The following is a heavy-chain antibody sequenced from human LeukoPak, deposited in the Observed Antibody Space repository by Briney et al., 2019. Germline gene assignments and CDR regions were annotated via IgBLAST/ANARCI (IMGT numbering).Heavy chain of an antibody. CDR2: INPNSGGT. CDR3: ARGYCSGGSCQSVYYFDY. Sequence: ASVKVSCKASGYTFTGYYMHWVRQAPGQGLEWMGWINPNSGGTNYAQKFQGRVTMTRDTSISTAYMELSRLRSDDTAVYYCARGYCSGGSCQSVYYFDYWGQGTLVTVSS. D-gene: IGHD2-15*01. V-gene: IGHV1-2*02. CDR1: GYTFTGYY. J-gene: IGHJ4*02.